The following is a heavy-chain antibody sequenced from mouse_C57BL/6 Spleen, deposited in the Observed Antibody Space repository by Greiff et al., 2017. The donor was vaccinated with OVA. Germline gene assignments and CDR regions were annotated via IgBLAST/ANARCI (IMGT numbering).Heavy chain of an antibody. D-gene: IGHD1-1*01. CDR3: TREYYYGKKNYFDY. CDR2: IDPETGGT. Sequence: VQLVESGAELVRPGASVTLSCKASGYTFTDYEMHWVKQTPVHGLEWIGAIDPETGGTAYNQKFKGKAILTADKSSSTAYMELRSLTSEDSAVYYCTREYYYGKKNYFDYWGQGTTLTVSS. J-gene: IGHJ2*01. V-gene: IGHV1-15*01. CDR1: GYTFTDYE.